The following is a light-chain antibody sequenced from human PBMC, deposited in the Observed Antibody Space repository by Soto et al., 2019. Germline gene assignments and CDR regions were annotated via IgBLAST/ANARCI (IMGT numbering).Light chain of an antibody. Sequence: DIDLTQSPGTLSVSPGDRATLSCRTSRSVSGAYLAWYQQKPGEAPRLLIYAASSWAAGIPYRFSGTVSGTEFTLTINRLEPDDFAVYYCQQVGYSRYAFGRGTRLEI. J-gene: IGKJ2*01. V-gene: IGKV3-20*01. CDR3: QQVGYSRYA. CDR2: AAS. CDR1: RSVSGAY.